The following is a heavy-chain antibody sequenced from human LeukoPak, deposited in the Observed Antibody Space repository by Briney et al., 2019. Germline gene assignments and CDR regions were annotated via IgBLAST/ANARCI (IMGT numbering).Heavy chain of an antibody. D-gene: IGHD4-23*01. CDR2: MNPNSGNT. CDR3: ARCYGGNRTGCNDAFDI. V-gene: IGHV1-8*01. CDR1: GYTFTSYD. Sequence: ASVKVSCKASGYTFTSYDINWVRQATGQGLEWMGWMNPNSGNTGYAQKFQGRVTMTRNTSISTAYMELSSLRSEDTAVYYCARCYGGNRTGCNDAFDIWGQGTMVTVSS. J-gene: IGHJ3*02.